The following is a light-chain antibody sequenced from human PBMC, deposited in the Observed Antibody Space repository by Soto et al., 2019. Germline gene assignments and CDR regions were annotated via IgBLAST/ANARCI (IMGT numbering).Light chain of an antibody. J-gene: IGLJ2*01. CDR3: AAWDDSLNGPV. CDR1: SSNIGNNA. Sequence: QSVLTQPPSVSEAPRQRVTISCSGSSSNIGNNAVNWYQQLPGKAPKLLIYYDDLLPSGVSDRFSGSKSGTSASLAIRGLQSEDEAAYYCAAWDDSLNGPVFGGGTKLTVL. CDR2: YDD. V-gene: IGLV1-36*01.